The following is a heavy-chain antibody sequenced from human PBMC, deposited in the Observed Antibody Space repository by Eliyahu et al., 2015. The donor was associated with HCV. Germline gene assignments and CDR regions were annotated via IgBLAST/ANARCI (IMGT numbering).Heavy chain of an antibody. CDR3: ARDTLQNTALVSYCFDF. Sequence: QVQFVQSGAEVKKPGASVKLSCRTSGYTXGSYXLHWVRQAPGQRLEWMGWINAGNGKTRYSXNFHYRVAITRDTSASTAYLELSSLRSEDTAVYYCARDTLQNTALVSYCFDFWGQGTLVTVSS. V-gene: IGHV1-3*01. D-gene: IGHD5-18*01. J-gene: IGHJ4*02. CDR1: GYTXGSYX. CDR2: INAGNGKT.